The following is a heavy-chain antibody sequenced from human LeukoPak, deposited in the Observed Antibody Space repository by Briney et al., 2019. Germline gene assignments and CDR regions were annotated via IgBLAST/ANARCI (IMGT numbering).Heavy chain of an antibody. J-gene: IGHJ4*02. D-gene: IGHD3-3*01. CDR2: IYYSGST. Sequence: SETLSLICTVSGGSISSSSYYWGWIRQPPGKGLEWIGYIYYSGSTYYNPSLKSRVTISVDTSKNQFSLKLSSVTAADTAVYYCARVFLEWFEIFDYWGQGTLVTVSS. CDR3: ARVFLEWFEIFDY. V-gene: IGHV4-39*07. CDR1: GGSISSSSYY.